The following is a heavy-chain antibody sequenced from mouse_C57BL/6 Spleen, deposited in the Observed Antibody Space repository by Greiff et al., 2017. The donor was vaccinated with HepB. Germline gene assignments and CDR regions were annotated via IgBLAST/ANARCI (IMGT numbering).Heavy chain of an antibody. CDR2: ISSGSSTI. D-gene: IGHD1-1*01. V-gene: IGHV5-17*01. J-gene: IGHJ4*01. CDR3: ARMNYYYGSSYYYAMDY. Sequence: EVKLVESGGGLVKPGGSLKLSCAASGFTFSDYGMHWVRQAPEKGLEWVAYISSGSSTIYYADTVKGRFTISRDNAKNTLFLQMTSLRSEDTAMYYCARMNYYYGSSYYYAMDYWGQGTSVTVSS. CDR1: GFTFSDYG.